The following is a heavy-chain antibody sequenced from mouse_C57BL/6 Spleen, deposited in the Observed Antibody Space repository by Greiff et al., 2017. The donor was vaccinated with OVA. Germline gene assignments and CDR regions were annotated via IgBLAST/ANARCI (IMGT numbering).Heavy chain of an antibody. CDR1: GYTFTSYW. V-gene: IGHV1-64*01. J-gene: IGHJ2*01. Sequence: QVQLQQPGAELVKPGASVKLSCKASGYTFTSYWMHWVKQRPGQGLEWIGMIHPNSGSTNYNEKFKSKATLTVDKSSSTAYMQLSSLTSEVSAVYYCARGGTTVPYFDYWGQGTTLTVSS. CDR3: ARGGTTVPYFDY. CDR2: IHPNSGST. D-gene: IGHD1-1*01.